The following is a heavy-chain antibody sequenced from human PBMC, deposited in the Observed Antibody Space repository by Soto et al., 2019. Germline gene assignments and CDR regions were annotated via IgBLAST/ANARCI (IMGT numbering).Heavy chain of an antibody. Sequence: GGSMRLSCTASGITFNHYVMSCGRQTPGEGLQSDTAARGRGCSTQYANSAKGRIIISRDNFNRTLYLQMDSLRGEDTDVYYCAKHSTVTRALYFYYNGCDVCGKGTRGIVAS. V-gene: IGHV3-23*01. CDR3: AKHSTVTRALYFYYNGCDV. CDR2: ARGRGCST. D-gene: IGHD4-17*01. CDR1: GITFNHYV. J-gene: IGHJ6*01.